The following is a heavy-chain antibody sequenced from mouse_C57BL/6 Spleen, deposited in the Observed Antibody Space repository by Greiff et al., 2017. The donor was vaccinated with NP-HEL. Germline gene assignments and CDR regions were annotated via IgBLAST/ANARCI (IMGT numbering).Heavy chain of an antibody. D-gene: IGHD2-4*01. CDR2: INPNNGGT. CDR3: ARRYYDYDWFAY. CDR1: GYTFTDYY. V-gene: IGHV1-26*01. Sequence: VQLQQSGPELVKPGASVKISCKASGYTFTDYYMNWVKQSHGKSLEWIGDINPNNGGTSYNQKFKGKATLTVDKSSSTAYMELRSLTSEDSAVYYCARRYYDYDWFAYWGQGTLVTVSA. J-gene: IGHJ3*01.